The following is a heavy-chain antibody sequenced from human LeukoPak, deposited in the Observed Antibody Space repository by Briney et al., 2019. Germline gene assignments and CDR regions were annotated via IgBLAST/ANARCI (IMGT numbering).Heavy chain of an antibody. J-gene: IGHJ6*02. V-gene: IGHV4-30-2*01. Sequence: PSETLSLTCTVSGGSISSGGYYWSWIRQPPGKGLEWIGYIYHSGSTYYNPSLKSRVTISVDRSKNQFSLKLNSVTAADTAVYYCARSDKRGYFYGLDVWGQGTTVTVSS. CDR1: GGSISSGGYY. CDR3: ARSDKRGYFYGLDV. D-gene: IGHD2-15*01. CDR2: IYHSGST.